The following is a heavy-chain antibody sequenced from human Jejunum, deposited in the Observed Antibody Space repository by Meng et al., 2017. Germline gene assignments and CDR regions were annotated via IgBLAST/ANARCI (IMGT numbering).Heavy chain of an antibody. CDR3: ARIRAYHDDSSGYYDY. Sequence: GGSLRLSGAASGFTFSSYEMNWVRQAPGKGLEWISYISSSDGTKYYADSVKGRFTISRDNAKNSLYLQMNSLRAEDTAVYYCARIRAYHDDSSGYYDYWGQGNMVTVSS. D-gene: IGHD3-22*01. CDR1: GFTFSSYE. CDR2: ISSSDGTK. J-gene: IGHJ4*02. V-gene: IGHV3-48*03.